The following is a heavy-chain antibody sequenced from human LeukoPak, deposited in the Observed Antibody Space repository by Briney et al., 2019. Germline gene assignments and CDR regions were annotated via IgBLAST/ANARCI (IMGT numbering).Heavy chain of an antibody. CDR3: AREGKYYYDSSGYSIP. CDR1: GYTFTSYG. V-gene: IGHV1-18*01. CDR2: ISAYNGNT. Sequence: RASVKVSCKASGYTFTSYGISWVRQAPGQGLEWMGWISAYNGNTNYAQKLQGRVTMTTDTSTSTAYMELRSLRSDDTAVYYCAREGKYYYDSSGYSIPWGQGTLVTVSS. D-gene: IGHD3-22*01. J-gene: IGHJ4*02.